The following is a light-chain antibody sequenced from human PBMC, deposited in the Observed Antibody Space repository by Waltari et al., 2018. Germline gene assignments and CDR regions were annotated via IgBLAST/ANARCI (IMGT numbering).Light chain of an antibody. V-gene: IGKV3-11*01. Sequence: EIVLTQSPATLSLSPGKRATLSCRASQSVSKYLAWYQQKPGQAPRLLIYDASNRATGIPARFSGSGSGTDFILTSSSLEPEDFAVYYCQQRSTWPPFTFGPGTTLDI. J-gene: IGKJ3*01. CDR1: QSVSKY. CDR3: QQRSTWPPFT. CDR2: DAS.